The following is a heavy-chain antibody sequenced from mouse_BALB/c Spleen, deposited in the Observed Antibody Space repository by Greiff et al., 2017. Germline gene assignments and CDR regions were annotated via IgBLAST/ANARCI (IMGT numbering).Heavy chain of an antibody. V-gene: IGHV5-17*02. D-gene: IGHD2-1*01. Sequence: EVKLVESGGGLVQPGGSRKLSCAASGFTFSSFGMHWVRQAPEKGLEWVAYISSGSSTIYYADTVKGRFTISRDNPKNTLFLQMTSLRSEDTAMYYCARLGGNYGEMDYWGQGTSVTVSS. CDR2: ISSGSSTI. CDR3: ARLGGNYGEMDY. CDR1: GFTFSSFG. J-gene: IGHJ4*01.